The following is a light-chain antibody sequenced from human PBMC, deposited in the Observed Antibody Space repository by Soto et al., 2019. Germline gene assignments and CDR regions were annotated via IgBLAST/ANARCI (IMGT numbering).Light chain of an antibody. CDR1: QSVSGN. J-gene: IGKJ5*01. CDR2: GAS. V-gene: IGKV3-15*01. CDR3: HIRNAWTRIT. Sequence: ELKKRQSAVTVSMVDGGGPSITNKTSQSVSGNLAWYQQKPGQAPRLLIYGASTRATGIPARFSGSGSGTEFTLTAYDLGPEDLAVYYSHIRNAWTRITDGEGERLEIK.